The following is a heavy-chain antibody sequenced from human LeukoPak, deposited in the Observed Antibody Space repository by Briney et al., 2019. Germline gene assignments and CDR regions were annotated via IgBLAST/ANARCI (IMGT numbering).Heavy chain of an antibody. V-gene: IGHV4-30-2*03. Sequence: SQTLSLTCTVSGGSISSGDYYWSWIRQPPGRGLEWIGTSFNGGDTYKNPSLKSRVTIFVDASKNQFSLTLTSVTAADTAVYYCATTSGYRNYYYYYLDVWGKGTTVTVSS. J-gene: IGHJ6*03. D-gene: IGHD3-22*01. CDR2: SFNGGDT. CDR3: ATTSGYRNYYYYYLDV. CDR1: GGSISSGDYY.